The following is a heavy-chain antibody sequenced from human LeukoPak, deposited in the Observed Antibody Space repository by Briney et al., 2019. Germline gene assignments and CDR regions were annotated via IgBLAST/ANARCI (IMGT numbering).Heavy chain of an antibody. CDR2: INPSGGST. D-gene: IGHD1/OR15-1a*01. J-gene: IGHJ4*02. CDR1: GYTFTSYY. V-gene: IGHV1-46*01. CDR3: ARDSRNNSYDSSSFDY. Sequence: ASVKVSCKASGYTFTSYYMHWVRQATGQGLEWMGIINPSGGSTSYAQKFQGRVTMTRDTSTSTVYMELSSLRSEDTAVYYCARDSRNNSYDSSSFDYWGQGTLVTVSS.